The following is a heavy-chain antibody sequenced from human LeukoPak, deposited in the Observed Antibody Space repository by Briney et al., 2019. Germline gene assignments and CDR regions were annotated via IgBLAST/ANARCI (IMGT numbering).Heavy chain of an antibody. CDR3: ASSNYYDSSAVSSNVAYYYGMDV. CDR1: GYTFTSYA. Sequence: ASMKVSCKASGYTFTSYAMLWVRQAPGQRLEWMGWINAGNGNTKYSQKFQGRVTITRDTSASTAYMELSSLRSEDTAVYYCASSNYYDSSAVSSNVAYYYGMDVWGQGTTVTVSS. CDR2: INAGNGNT. V-gene: IGHV1-3*01. J-gene: IGHJ6*02. D-gene: IGHD3-22*01.